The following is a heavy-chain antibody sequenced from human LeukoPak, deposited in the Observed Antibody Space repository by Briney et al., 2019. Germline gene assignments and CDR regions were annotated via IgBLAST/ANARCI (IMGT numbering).Heavy chain of an antibody. V-gene: IGHV4-34*01. D-gene: IGHD5-18*01. CDR1: GGSFSGYY. Sequence: QASETLSLTCAVYGGSFSGYYWSWIRQPPGKGLEWIGEINHSGSTNYNPSLKSRVTISVDTSKNQFSLKLSSVTAADTAVYYCAREDTAMVNFDYWGQGTLVTVSS. J-gene: IGHJ4*02. CDR2: INHSGST. CDR3: AREDTAMVNFDY.